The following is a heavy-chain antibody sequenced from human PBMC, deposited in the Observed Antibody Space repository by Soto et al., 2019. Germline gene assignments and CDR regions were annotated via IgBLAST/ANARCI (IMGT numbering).Heavy chain of an antibody. CDR3: ARGYCSGGSCYDTPTFDY. CDR1: GFTFSSYS. Sequence: EVQLVESGGGLVQPGGSLRLSCAASGFTFSSYSMNWVRQAPGKGLEWVSYISSSSSTIYYADSVKGRFTISRDNAKNSLYLQMNSLRDEDTAVYYCARGYCSGGSCYDTPTFDYWGQGTLVTVSS. J-gene: IGHJ4*02. D-gene: IGHD2-15*01. CDR2: ISSSSSTI. V-gene: IGHV3-48*02.